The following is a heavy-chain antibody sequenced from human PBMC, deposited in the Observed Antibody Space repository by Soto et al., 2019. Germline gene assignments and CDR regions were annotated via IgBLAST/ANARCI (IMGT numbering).Heavy chain of an antibody. D-gene: IGHD6-6*01. CDR2: ITSNGDST. Sequence: GGSLRLSCAAFGFDFNKYAMTWVRQAPGKGLQWVSSITSNGDSTYYADSVRGRFTISRDNSKNTLYLQMNSLRAEDTAVYYCARLAARPSGGYYYYGMDVWGQGTTVTVSS. CDR3: ARLAARPSGGYYYYGMDV. J-gene: IGHJ6*02. CDR1: GFDFNKYA. V-gene: IGHV3-23*01.